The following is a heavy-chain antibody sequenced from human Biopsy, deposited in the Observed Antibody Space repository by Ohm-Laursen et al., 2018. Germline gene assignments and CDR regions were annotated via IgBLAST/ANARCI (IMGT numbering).Heavy chain of an antibody. CDR3: TRGGYYYDSLAYYYWFDP. V-gene: IGHV1-2*02. J-gene: IGHJ5*02. CDR2: INAKTGDT. Sequence: ASVKVSCKASGYTFTTYYIHWVRQATGQGLEWMGWINAKTGDTNYAQKFQGRVTMTRDTSISTAYVDLSSLRSDDTAVYYCTRGGYYYDSLAYYYWFDPWGQGTLVTVSS. D-gene: IGHD3-22*01. CDR1: GYTFTTYY.